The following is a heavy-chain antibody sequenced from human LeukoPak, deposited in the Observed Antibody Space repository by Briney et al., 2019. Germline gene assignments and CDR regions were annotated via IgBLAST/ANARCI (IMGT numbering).Heavy chain of an antibody. CDR3: ARGGFGYVYFDY. V-gene: IGHV3-7*01. J-gene: IGHJ4*02. D-gene: IGHD3-16*01. CDR2: IKQDGSEK. CDR1: GFNFSAYW. Sequence: PGGSLRLSCVASGFNFSAYWLSWVRQAPGKGLEWVAHIKQDGSEKYSVDSVKGRFTISRDNAKNSLYLQMNSLRAEDTAVYYCARGGFGYVYFDYWGQGTLVTVSS.